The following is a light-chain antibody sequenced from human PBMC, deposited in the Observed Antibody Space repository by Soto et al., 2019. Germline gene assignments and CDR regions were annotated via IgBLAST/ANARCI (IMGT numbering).Light chain of an antibody. CDR1: SSNIGAGYD. Sequence: QSVLTQPPSVSGAPGQRVTISCTGSSSNIGAGYDVHWYQQLPGTAPKLLINGNSNRPSGVPDRFSGSKSGTSASLAITGLQAEDEADYYYQSYDSSLSGLVVFGGGTKLTVL. J-gene: IGLJ2*01. CDR2: GNS. CDR3: QSYDSSLSGLVV. V-gene: IGLV1-40*01.